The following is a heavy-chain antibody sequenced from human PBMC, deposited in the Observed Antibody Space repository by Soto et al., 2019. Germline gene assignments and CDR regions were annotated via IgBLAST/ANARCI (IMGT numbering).Heavy chain of an antibody. J-gene: IGHJ5*02. CDR2: INHSGST. Sequence: QVQLQQWGAGLLKPSETLSLTCAVYGGSFSGYYWSWIRQPPGKGLEWIGEINHSGSTNYNPSLKSRVTISVDTSKNQFSLKLRSVTAADTAVYYCARGVYYYGSGSDPFFAWGQGTLVTVSS. V-gene: IGHV4-34*01. CDR3: ARGVYYYGSGSDPFFA. D-gene: IGHD3-10*01. CDR1: GGSFSGYY.